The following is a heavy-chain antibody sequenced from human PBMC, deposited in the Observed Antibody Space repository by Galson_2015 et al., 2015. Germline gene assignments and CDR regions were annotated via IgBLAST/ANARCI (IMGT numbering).Heavy chain of an antibody. D-gene: IGHD6-13*01. V-gene: IGHV3-53*01. CDR1: GFTVSSNY. CDR2: IYSGGST. CDR3: ARESSPYYYMDV. J-gene: IGHJ6*03. Sequence: SLRLSCAASGFTVSSNYMSWVRQAPGQGLEWVSVIYSGGSTYYADSEKGRFTISRDNSKNTLYLQMSSLRAEDTAVYYCARESSPYYYMDVWGKGTTVTVSS.